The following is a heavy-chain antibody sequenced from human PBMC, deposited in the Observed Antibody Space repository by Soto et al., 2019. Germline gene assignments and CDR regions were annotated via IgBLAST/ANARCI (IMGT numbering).Heavy chain of an antibody. CDR2: ISPKSTYR. CDR1: GFPFSDYY. J-gene: IGHJ4*02. D-gene: IGHD2-21*01. V-gene: IGHV3-11*06. Sequence: QVHLVESGGGLVKPGGSLRLSCPTSGFPFSDYYTSWIRQAPGKGLEWLSHISPKSTYRNYADSVKGRFTISRDNTKSSLFLQMNSLGVEDTAVYYCVRGGGGGLFEHWGQGVLVTVSS. CDR3: VRGGGGGLFEH.